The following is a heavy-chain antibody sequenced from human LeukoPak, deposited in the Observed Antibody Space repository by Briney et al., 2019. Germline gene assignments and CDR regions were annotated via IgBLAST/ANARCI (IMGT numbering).Heavy chain of an antibody. CDR2: ISGSGGRT. CDR3: AKDDDWLRFEH. Sequence: GGSLRLSCVASEFTLINYGMNWVRQAPGKGLEWVSGISGSGGRTYYADSVKGRFTISRDNSNHMLYLQMNSLIAEDTAIYYCAKDDDWLRFEHWGRGTPVSVSS. D-gene: IGHD5-12*01. J-gene: IGHJ4*02. CDR1: EFTLINYG. V-gene: IGHV3-23*01.